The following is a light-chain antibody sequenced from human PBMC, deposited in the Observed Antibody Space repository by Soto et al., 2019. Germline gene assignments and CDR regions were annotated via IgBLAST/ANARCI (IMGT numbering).Light chain of an antibody. V-gene: IGLV2-14*01. J-gene: IGLJ1*01. CDR3: TSVTASSTYV. CDR1: SSDVGAYDY. CDR2: EVT. Sequence: QSALTQPASVSGSPGQSITVSCTGTSSDVGAYDYVSWYQQHPGKAPKFMIYEVTNRPSGVSHRFSGSKSGNTASLTISGLQAEDEADYYCTSVTASSTYVFGAGTKVTVL.